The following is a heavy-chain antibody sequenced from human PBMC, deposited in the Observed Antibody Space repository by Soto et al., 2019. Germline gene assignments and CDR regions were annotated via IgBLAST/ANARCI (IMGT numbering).Heavy chain of an antibody. Sequence: PSETLSLTCTVSGGSISSSSYYWGWIRQPPGKGLEWIGSIYYSGSTYYNPSLKSRVTISVDTSKNHFSLKLSSVTAADTAVYYFASYGSGSYLPYYYYYMDVWGKGTTVTVSS. CDR1: GGSISSSSYY. CDR3: ASYGSGSYLPYYYYYMDV. V-gene: IGHV4-39*01. D-gene: IGHD3-10*01. J-gene: IGHJ6*03. CDR2: IYYSGST.